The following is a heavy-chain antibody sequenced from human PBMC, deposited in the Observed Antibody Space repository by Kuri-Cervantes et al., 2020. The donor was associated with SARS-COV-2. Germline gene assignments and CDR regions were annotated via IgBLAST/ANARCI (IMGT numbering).Heavy chain of an antibody. CDR1: AFPFSTYS. CDR3: ARVDGDYYDAFDI. V-gene: IGHV3-21*05. CDR2: ISSSSSYT. J-gene: IGHJ3*02. D-gene: IGHD4-17*01. Sequence: GGSLRLSCAASAFPFSTYSMHWARQAPGKGLEWVSYISSSSSYTNYADSVKGRFTISRDNAKNSLYLQMNSLRAEDTAVYYCARVDGDYYDAFDIWGQGTMVTVSS.